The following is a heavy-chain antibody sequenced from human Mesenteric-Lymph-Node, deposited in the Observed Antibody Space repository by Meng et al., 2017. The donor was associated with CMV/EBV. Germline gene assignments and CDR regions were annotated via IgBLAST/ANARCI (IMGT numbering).Heavy chain of an antibody. V-gene: IGHV3-48*03. CDR2: TGSSGTTI. Sequence: GGPLRLSCAASGFIFSNYEMNWVRQAPGKGLEWVSNTGSSGTTIYYADSVKGRFTISRDNAENSLYLQMSSLRVEDTALYYCARGYCRGSNCAFDSWGQGTLVTVSS. J-gene: IGHJ5*01. D-gene: IGHD2-15*01. CDR1: GFIFSNYE. CDR3: ARGYCRGSNCAFDS.